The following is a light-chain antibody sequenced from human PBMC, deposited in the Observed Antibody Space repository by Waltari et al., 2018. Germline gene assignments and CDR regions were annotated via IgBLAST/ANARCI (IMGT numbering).Light chain of an antibody. CDR2: EGS. CDR1: SSDVGSYNL. J-gene: IGLJ2*01. CDR3: CSYAGSSTLV. Sequence: QSALTQPASVSGSPGQSITISCTGTSSDVGSYNLVSWHQQHPGKAPQRMIYEGSKRPQGVSNRFAGSKSGNTASLTISGLQAEDEADYYCCSYAGSSTLVFGGGTKLTVL. V-gene: IGLV2-23*01.